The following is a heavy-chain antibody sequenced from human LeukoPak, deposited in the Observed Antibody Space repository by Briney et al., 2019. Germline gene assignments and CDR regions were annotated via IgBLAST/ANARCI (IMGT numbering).Heavy chain of an antibody. J-gene: IGHJ4*02. CDR1: GGTFSSYA. Sequence: ASVKVSCKVSGGTFSSYAISWVRQAPGQGLEWMGRIIPIVGTGRYAQALQGRITITTDESASTAHMELSSLSSEDTAVYYCAREGSDFYDDSVHFEYWGQGTPVTVSS. V-gene: IGHV1-69*05. D-gene: IGHD3-22*01. CDR2: IIPIVGTG. CDR3: AREGSDFYDDSVHFEY.